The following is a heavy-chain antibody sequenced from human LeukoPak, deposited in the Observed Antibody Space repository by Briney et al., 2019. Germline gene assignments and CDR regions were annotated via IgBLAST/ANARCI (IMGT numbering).Heavy chain of an antibody. J-gene: IGHJ4*02. D-gene: IGHD1-26*01. CDR3: ARGRGSYRYGYYFDY. CDR2: ISSSTTYI. CDR1: GFTFSSYS. Sequence: GGSLRLSCAASGFTFSSYSMNWVRQAPGGGLEWVSSISSSTTYIYYADSVKGRFTISRDNAKNSLYLQMNSLRAEDTAVYYCARGRGSYRYGYYFDYWGQGTLVTVSS. V-gene: IGHV3-21*01.